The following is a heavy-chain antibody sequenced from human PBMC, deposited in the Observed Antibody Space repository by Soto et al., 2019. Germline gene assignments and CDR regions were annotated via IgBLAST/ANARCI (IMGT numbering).Heavy chain of an antibody. CDR2: ISAYNGNT. CDR1: GYTFTNYG. V-gene: IGHV1-18*01. Sequence: ASGKVCCKESGYTFTNYGIRWVRQAPGQGHEWMGWISAYNGNTNYSQKLQGRVTMTTDTSTSKAYMELRSLRSDDTAVYYCARVPVYDILTGYMVKFEYYFDLRCQGTLVT. J-gene: IGHJ4*02. CDR3: ARVPVYDILTGYMVKFEYYFDL. D-gene: IGHD3-9*01.